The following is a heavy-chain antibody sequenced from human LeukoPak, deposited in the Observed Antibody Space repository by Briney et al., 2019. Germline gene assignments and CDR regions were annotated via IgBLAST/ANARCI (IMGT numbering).Heavy chain of an antibody. J-gene: IGHJ4*02. V-gene: IGHV1-46*01. Sequence: ASVTVSCKASGYXFTSYYIHWVRQAPGQGLEWMGITNPSGGSTSYAQKFQGRVTMTRDTSTSTVYMELSSLRSEDTAVYYCARAGSDYCGGDCPKFDYWGQGTLVTVSS. CDR3: ARAGSDYCGGDCPKFDY. CDR1: GYXFTSYY. CDR2: TNPSGGST. D-gene: IGHD2-21*02.